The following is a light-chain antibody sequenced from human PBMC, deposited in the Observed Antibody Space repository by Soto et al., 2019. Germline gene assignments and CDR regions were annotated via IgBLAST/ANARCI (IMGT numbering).Light chain of an antibody. CDR1: SSDVGYYNY. V-gene: IGLV2-14*01. J-gene: IGLJ1*01. CDR2: DVT. CDR3: TSYTSSSTYV. Sequence: QSALTQPASVSGSPGQSITISCTGTSSDVGYYNYVSWYQQHPGKVPKLMIYDVTYRPSGVSNRFSGSKSGNTASLTISGLQAEDEADYYCTSYTSSSTYVFGTGTKVTVL.